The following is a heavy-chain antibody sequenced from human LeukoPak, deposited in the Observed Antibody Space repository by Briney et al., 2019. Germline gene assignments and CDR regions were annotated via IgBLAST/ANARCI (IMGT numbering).Heavy chain of an antibody. Sequence: ASVKVSCKASGYTFTNYGISWVRQAPGQGLEWMGWISPYNGNTNYAQKLQGRVTTTTDTSTTTAYMELRSLRSDDTAVYYCARDKYSGYDSQPYWGQGTLVTVSS. V-gene: IGHV1-18*01. CDR3: ARDKYSGYDSQPY. D-gene: IGHD5-12*01. CDR1: GYTFTNYG. CDR2: ISPYNGNT. J-gene: IGHJ4*02.